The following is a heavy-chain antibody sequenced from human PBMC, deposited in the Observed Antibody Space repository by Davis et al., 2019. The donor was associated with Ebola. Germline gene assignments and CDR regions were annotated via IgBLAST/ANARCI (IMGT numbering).Heavy chain of an antibody. CDR1: GFTFSSYW. D-gene: IGHD4-11*01. CDR2: INSDGSST. CDR3: ARDRGNYVGWFDP. J-gene: IGHJ5*02. V-gene: IGHV3-74*01. Sequence: GESLKISCAASGFTFSSYWMHWVRQAPGKGLVWVSRINSDGSSTSYADSVKGRFTISRDNAKNTLYLQMNSLRAEDTAVYYCARDRGNYVGWFDPWGQGTLVTVSS.